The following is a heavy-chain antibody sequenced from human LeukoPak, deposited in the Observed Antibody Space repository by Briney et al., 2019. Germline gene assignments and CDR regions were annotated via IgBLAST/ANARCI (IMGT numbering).Heavy chain of an antibody. CDR1: GGSISSYY. D-gene: IGHD6-13*01. Sequence: SETLSLTCTVSGGSISSYYWSWIRQPPGKGLEWIGYIYYSGSTNYNPSLKSRVTISVDTSKNQFSLKLSSVTAADTAVYYCARASSSWYSAWFDHWGQGTLVTVSS. CDR3: ARASSSWYSAWFDH. J-gene: IGHJ5*02. V-gene: IGHV4-59*01. CDR2: IYYSGST.